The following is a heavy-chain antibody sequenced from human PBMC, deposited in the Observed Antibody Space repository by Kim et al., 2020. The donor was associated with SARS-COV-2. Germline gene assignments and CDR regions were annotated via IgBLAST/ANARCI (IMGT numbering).Heavy chain of an antibody. Sequence: GGSLRLSCAASGFTFSSYSMNWVRQAPGKGLEWVSSISSSSSYIYYADSVKGRFTISRDNAKNSLYLQMNSLRAEDTAVYYCASVAAAGPTVYYYYGMDVWGQGTTVPVSS. V-gene: IGHV3-21*01. CDR2: ISSSSSYI. CDR3: ASVAAAGPTVYYYYGMDV. J-gene: IGHJ6*02. CDR1: GFTFSSYS. D-gene: IGHD6-13*01.